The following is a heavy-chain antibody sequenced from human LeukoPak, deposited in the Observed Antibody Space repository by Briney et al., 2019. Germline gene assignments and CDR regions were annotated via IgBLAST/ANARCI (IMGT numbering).Heavy chain of an antibody. J-gene: IGHJ4*02. CDR1: GFTFSSYS. CDR3: ARGRRGSGSYKAGYFDY. D-gene: IGHD3-10*01. CDR2: IYYTGNT. V-gene: IGHV4-59*12. Sequence: PGGSLRLSCAASGFTFSSYSMNWVRQPPGKGLEWIGEIYYTGNTNYNPSLKSRVTISVDTSKNQFSLKLSSVTAADTAVYYCARGRRGSGSYKAGYFDYWGQGTLVTVSS.